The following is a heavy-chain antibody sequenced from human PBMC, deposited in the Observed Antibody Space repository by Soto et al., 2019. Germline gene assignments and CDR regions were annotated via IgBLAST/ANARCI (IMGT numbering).Heavy chain of an antibody. V-gene: IGHV3-53*04. Sequence: GESLKISCAASGFTVSSNYMSWVRQAPGKGLEWVSVIYSGGSTYYADSVKGRFTISRHNSKNTLYLQMNSLRAEDTAVYYCARDYYDSSGYSDAFDIWGQGTMVTVSS. CDR2: IYSGGST. J-gene: IGHJ3*02. D-gene: IGHD3-22*01. CDR3: ARDYYDSSGYSDAFDI. CDR1: GFTVSSNY.